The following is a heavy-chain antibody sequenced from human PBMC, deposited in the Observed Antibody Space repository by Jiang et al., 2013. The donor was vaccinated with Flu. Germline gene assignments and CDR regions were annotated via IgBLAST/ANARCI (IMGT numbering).Heavy chain of an antibody. CDR2: IYYSGST. Sequence: VKPSQTLSLTCTVSGGSISSGGYYWSWIRQHPGKGLEWIGYIYYSGSTYYNPSLKSRVTISVDTSKNQFSLKLSSVTAADTAVYYCARTGYSYGKGLGGGYYFDYWGQGTLVTVSS. CDR1: GGSISSGGYY. D-gene: IGHD5-18*01. CDR3: ARTGYSYGKGLGGGYYFDY. V-gene: IGHV4-31*03. J-gene: IGHJ4*02.